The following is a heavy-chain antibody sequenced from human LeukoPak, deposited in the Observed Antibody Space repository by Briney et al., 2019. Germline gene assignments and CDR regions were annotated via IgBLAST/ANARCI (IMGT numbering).Heavy chain of an antibody. D-gene: IGHD3-16*02. CDR2: IIPIFGTA. Sequence: GASVKVSCRASGGTFSSYAISWVRQAPGQGLEWMGGIIPIFGTANYAQKFQGRVTITTDESTSTAYMELSSLRSEDTAVYYCARADRHPPLQFDYWGQGTLVTVSS. J-gene: IGHJ4*02. CDR1: GGTFSSYA. CDR3: ARADRHPPLQFDY. V-gene: IGHV1-69*05.